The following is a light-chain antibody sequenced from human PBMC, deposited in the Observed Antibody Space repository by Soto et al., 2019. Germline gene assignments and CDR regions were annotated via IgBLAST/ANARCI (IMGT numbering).Light chain of an antibody. CDR1: QSIGTN. CDR3: QQYNNWPPLT. CDR2: GAS. J-gene: IGKJ4*01. V-gene: IGKV3-15*01. Sequence: EIVMTQSPATLSVSPGERATLSCRASQSIGTNLAWYQQKPGQAPRLLIYGASTRATGVPARFRGRGSGTEFTLTISSLQSEDFAVDYCQQYNNWPPLTFGGGTKVDIK.